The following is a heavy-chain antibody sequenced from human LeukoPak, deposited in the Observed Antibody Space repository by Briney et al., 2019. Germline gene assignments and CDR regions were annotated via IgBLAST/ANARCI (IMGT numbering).Heavy chain of an antibody. CDR2: ISYDGSNK. J-gene: IGHJ3*02. CDR3: AKDLSEDAFDI. V-gene: IGHV3-30*18. Sequence: GGSLRLSCAASGFTFSSYGMHWVRHAPGKGLEWVAVISYDGSNKYYADSVKGRFTIPKDNSKNALYLQMNSLRAEDTAVYYCAKDLSEDAFDIWRQGTMVTVSS. CDR1: GFTFSSYG.